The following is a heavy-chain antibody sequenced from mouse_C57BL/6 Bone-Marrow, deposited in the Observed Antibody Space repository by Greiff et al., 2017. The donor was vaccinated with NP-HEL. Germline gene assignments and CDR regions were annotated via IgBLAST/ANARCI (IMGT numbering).Heavy chain of an antibody. Sequence: EVKLMESGGGLVQPGGSLKLSCAASGFTFSDYYMYWVRQTPEKRLEWVAYISNGGGSTYYPDTVKGRFTISRDNAKNTLYLQMSRLKSEDTAMYYCARHGDLLWWYFDVWGTGTTVTVSS. J-gene: IGHJ1*03. D-gene: IGHD2-1*01. CDR1: GFTFSDYY. V-gene: IGHV5-12*01. CDR3: ARHGDLLWWYFDV. CDR2: ISNGGGST.